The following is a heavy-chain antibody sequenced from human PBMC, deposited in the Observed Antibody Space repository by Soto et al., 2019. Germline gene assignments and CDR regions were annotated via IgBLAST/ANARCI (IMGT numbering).Heavy chain of an antibody. CDR3: AKATIRYFDPYTIFDY. CDR1: GFTFSSYA. CDR2: ISGSGGST. Sequence: GGSLRLSCAASGFTFSSYAMSWVRQAPGKGLEWVSAISGSGGSTYYADSVKGRFTISRDNSKNTLYLQMNSLRAEDTAVYYCAKATIRYFDPYTIFDYWGQGTLVTVSS. J-gene: IGHJ4*02. V-gene: IGHV3-23*01. D-gene: IGHD3-9*01.